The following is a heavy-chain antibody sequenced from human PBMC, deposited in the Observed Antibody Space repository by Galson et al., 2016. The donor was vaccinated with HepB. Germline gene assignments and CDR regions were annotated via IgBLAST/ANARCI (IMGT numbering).Heavy chain of an antibody. CDR2: IRSKAYGGTT. Sequence: SLRLSCAASGFTFDDYAMTWFRQAPGQGLEWAGMIRSKAYGGTTEYAAFVKGTFSISRDDSKSIAYLQMNSLKTEDTAVYYCTRGGADGKAFDLWGQGTMVSVSS. CDR3: TRGGADGKAFDL. J-gene: IGHJ3*01. V-gene: IGHV3-49*03. CDR1: GFTFDDYA. D-gene: IGHD4-23*01.